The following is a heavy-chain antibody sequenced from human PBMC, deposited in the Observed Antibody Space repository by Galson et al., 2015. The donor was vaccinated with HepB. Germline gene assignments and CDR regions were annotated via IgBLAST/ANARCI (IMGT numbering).Heavy chain of an antibody. D-gene: IGHD5-24*01. CDR3: ARDQFMDV. V-gene: IGHV3-30*04. Sequence: SLRLSCAASGFTFSSYAMHWVRQAPGKGLEWVAVISYDGSNKYYADSVKGRFTISRDNSKNTLYLQMNSLRAEDTAVYYCARDQFMDVWGQGTTVTVSS. J-gene: IGHJ6*02. CDR1: GFTFSSYA. CDR2: ISYDGSNK.